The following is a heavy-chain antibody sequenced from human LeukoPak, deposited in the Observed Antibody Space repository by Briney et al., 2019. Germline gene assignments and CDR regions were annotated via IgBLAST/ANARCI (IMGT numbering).Heavy chain of an antibody. CDR3: ARSGGYCSSTSCYLFDY. CDR1: GYTFTSYG. V-gene: IGHV1-18*01. J-gene: IGHJ4*02. Sequence: ASVRVSCKASGYTFTSYGISWVLLAPGQGLEWMGWFSAYNGNTNYAQKLQGKVTMTTDTSTSTAYMELRSLRSDDTAVYYCARSGGYCSSTSCYLFDYWGQGTLVTVSS. CDR2: FSAYNGNT. D-gene: IGHD2-2*01.